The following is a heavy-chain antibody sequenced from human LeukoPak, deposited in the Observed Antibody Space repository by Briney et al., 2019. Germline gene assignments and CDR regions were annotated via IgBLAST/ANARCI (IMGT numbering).Heavy chain of an antibody. V-gene: IGHV3-21*01. Sequence: PGGSLRLSCAASGFTFSNYAMSWVRQAPGKGLEWVSCISSSSSYIYNADSVKGRFTISRDNAKNSLYLQMNSLRVEDTAVYYCARAHNWKYGTFDYWGQGTLVTVSS. D-gene: IGHD1-20*01. CDR2: ISSSSSYI. CDR3: ARAHNWKYGTFDY. CDR1: GFTFSNYA. J-gene: IGHJ4*02.